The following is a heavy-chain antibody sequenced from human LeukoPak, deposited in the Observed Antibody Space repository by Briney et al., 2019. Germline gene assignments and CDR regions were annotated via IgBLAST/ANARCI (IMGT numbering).Heavy chain of an antibody. V-gene: IGHV3-7*01. D-gene: IGHD6-6*01. CDR2: VKQDGSEK. CDR1: GFTFSTHW. CDR3: ATGRAAHLFDY. J-gene: IGHJ4*02. Sequence: PGGSLRLSCAASGFTFSTHWMIWARQAPGKGPEWVANVKQDGSEKYYVDSVKGRFTISRVNAKNSLYLQMNSLRAEDTAVYYCATGRAAHLFDYWGQGTLVTVSS.